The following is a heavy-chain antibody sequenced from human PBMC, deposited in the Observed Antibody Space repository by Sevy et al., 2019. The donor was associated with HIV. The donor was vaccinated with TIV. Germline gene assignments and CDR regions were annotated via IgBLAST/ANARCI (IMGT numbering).Heavy chain of an antibody. CDR3: TTDQGRPPPASYYYYMDV. V-gene: IGHV3-15*01. Sequence: GGSLRLSCAASGFTFSNAWMSWVRQAPGKGLEWVGRIKSKTDGGTTDYAAPVKGRFTTSRDDSKNTLYLQMKSLKTEDTAVYYCTTDQGRPPPASYYYYMDVWGKGTTVTVSS. CDR1: GFTFSNAW. J-gene: IGHJ6*03. CDR2: IKSKTDGGTT.